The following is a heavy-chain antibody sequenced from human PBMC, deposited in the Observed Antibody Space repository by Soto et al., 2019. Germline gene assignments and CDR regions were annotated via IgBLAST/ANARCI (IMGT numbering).Heavy chain of an antibody. J-gene: IGHJ6*02. Sequence: ASETLSLTCAVYGGSFSGYYWSWIRQPPGKGLEWIGEINHSGSTNYNPSLKSRVTISVDTSKNQFSLKLSSVTAADTAVYYCARGIRERLVYYYYYGMDVWGQGSTVT. CDR3: ARGIRERLVYYYYYGMDV. D-gene: IGHD6-13*01. CDR1: GGSFSGYY. V-gene: IGHV4-34*01. CDR2: INHSGST.